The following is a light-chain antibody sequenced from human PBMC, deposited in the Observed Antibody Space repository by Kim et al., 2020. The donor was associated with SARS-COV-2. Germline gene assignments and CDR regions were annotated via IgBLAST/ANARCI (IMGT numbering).Light chain of an antibody. Sequence: VAVGDRVTITCRASQSIGKYLSWYQQKPGKAPKALINDASRLQSGVPSRFSGSGSGTDFSLTINSLQPEDFATYFCQQTYSVPQTFGPGTKVDIK. J-gene: IGKJ1*01. CDR2: DAS. CDR1: QSIGKY. CDR3: QQTYSVPQT. V-gene: IGKV1-39*01.